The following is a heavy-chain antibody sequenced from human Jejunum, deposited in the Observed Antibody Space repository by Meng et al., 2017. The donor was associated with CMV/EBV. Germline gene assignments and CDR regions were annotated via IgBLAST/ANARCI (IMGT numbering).Heavy chain of an antibody. V-gene: IGHV1-46*01. J-gene: IGHJ4*02. CDR1: GYPLTPYH. Sequence: KASGYPLTPYHMHWLRQAPGQGPEWMGIINPAGGGTNYARKFQGRVTMTRDTSTNTVYLELSSLRSDDTAVYYCARVLVAGRAEFHYWGQGTLVTVSS. CDR3: ARVLVAGRAEFHY. D-gene: IGHD6-19*01. CDR2: INPAGGGT.